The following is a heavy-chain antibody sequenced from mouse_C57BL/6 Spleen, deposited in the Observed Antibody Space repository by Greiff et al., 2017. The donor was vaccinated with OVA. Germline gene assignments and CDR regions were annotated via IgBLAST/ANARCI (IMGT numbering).Heavy chain of an antibody. CDR2: IDPSDSYT. J-gene: IGHJ2*01. CDR3: ARKEGNYFDY. V-gene: IGHV1-50*01. Sequence: VQLQQPGAELVKPGASVKLSCKASGYTFTSYWMQWVKQRPGQGLEWIGEIDPSDSYTNYNQKFKGKATLTVDTSSSTAYMQLSSLTSEDSAVYYCARKEGNYFDYWGQGTTLTVSS. CDR1: GYTFTSYW.